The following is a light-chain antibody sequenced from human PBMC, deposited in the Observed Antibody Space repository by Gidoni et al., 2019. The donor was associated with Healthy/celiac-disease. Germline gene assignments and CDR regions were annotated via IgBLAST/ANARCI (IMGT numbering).Light chain of an antibody. Sequence: EIVLTQSPATLSLSPGERATLSCRASQSVSSYLAWYQQKPGQAPRLLIYDASNRATGIPARCSGSGSGTDFTLTISSLEPEDFAVYYCQQRSRTFGQGTKVEIK. J-gene: IGKJ1*01. CDR1: QSVSSY. CDR3: QQRSRT. CDR2: DAS. V-gene: IGKV3-11*01.